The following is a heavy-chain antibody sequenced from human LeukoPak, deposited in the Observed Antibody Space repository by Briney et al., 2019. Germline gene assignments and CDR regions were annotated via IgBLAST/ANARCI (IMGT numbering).Heavy chain of an antibody. V-gene: IGHV3-7*04. CDR2: IKQDGSQE. Sequence: GGSRRLSCVASGFYFSAYLMSWVRQAPGKGLEWVANIKQDGSQEFYVDSVKGRFTISRDNDNNSLYLHMSRLRVEDTAVYYCARDLKGFNLWGQGALVTVSS. J-gene: IGHJ5*02. CDR3: ARDLKGFNL. CDR1: GFYFSAYL.